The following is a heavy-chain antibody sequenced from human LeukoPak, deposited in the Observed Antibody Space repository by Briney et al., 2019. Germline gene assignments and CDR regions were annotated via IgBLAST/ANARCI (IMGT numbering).Heavy chain of an antibody. CDR2: ISGSGGST. Sequence: GGSLRLSCAASGFTFSSYAMSWVRQAPGKGLEWVSAISGSGGSTYYADSVKGRFTISRDNSKNTLYLQMNSLRAEDTAVYYCAKDPLNYDFWSEGAFDIWGQGTMVTVSS. CDR3: AKDPLNYDFWSEGAFDI. J-gene: IGHJ3*02. CDR1: GFTFSSYA. D-gene: IGHD3-3*01. V-gene: IGHV3-23*01.